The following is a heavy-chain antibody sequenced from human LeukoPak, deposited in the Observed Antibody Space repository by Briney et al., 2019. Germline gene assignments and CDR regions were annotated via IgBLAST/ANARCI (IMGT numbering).Heavy chain of an antibody. V-gene: IGHV4-59*06. CDR3: ARAAEDYYDSSGYPLNDY. Sequence: SETLSLTCTVSGASISNYYWSWIRQHPGKGLEWIGYIYYSGSTYYNPSLKSRVTISVDTSKNQFSLKLSSVTAADTAVYYCARAAEDYYDSSGYPLNDYWGQGTLVTVSS. CDR1: GASISNYY. CDR2: IYYSGST. J-gene: IGHJ4*02. D-gene: IGHD3-22*01.